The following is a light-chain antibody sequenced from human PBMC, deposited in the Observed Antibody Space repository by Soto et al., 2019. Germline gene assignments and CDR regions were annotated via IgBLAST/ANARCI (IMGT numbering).Light chain of an antibody. CDR1: QSVSSN. Sequence: EIVMTQSPATLSVSPGERATLSCRASQSVSSNLAWYQQKPGQAPRLLIYGASTRATGIPARFSGRGSGTEFTRTISSLQSEDVAVYYCQQYNNWPPYTFGQGTQLEIK. CDR3: QQYNNWPPYT. V-gene: IGKV3-15*01. CDR2: GAS. J-gene: IGKJ2*01.